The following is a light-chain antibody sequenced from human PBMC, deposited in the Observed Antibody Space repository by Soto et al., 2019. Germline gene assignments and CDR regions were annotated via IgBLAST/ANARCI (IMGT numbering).Light chain of an antibody. CDR2: GAS. CDR1: QSVSSSH. Sequence: EIVLTQPPVTLSLSPGERATLSCRASQSVSSSHLAWYQQKPGQAPRLLIYGASSRATGIPDRFSGSGSGTDFTLTINRLEPEDFAVYYCQQYGNSPWTFGQGTKVDIK. CDR3: QQYGNSPWT. J-gene: IGKJ1*01. V-gene: IGKV3-20*01.